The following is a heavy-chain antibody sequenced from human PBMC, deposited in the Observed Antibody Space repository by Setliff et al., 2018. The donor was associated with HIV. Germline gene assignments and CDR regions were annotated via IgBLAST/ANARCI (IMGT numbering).Heavy chain of an antibody. Sequence: PGGSLRLSCAASGFTFTNYYMSWIRQAPGKGLELLSYISVSGTDIKYADSVKGRFTISRDNAKNSLYLQMNSLRAEDTAVYYCAREGITGTTLHPHWGQGTLVTVSS. CDR1: GFTFTNYY. CDR3: AREGITGTTLHPH. J-gene: IGHJ4*02. D-gene: IGHD1-7*01. CDR2: ISVSGTDI. V-gene: IGHV3-11*06.